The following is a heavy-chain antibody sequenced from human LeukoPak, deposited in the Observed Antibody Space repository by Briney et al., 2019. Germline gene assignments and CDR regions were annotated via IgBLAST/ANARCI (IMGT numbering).Heavy chain of an antibody. CDR1: GCTFSIYG. CDR3: ARQGYSGHSQGAADY. CDR2: ISAYNGNT. Sequence: GASVKVSCKASGCTFSIYGFSWVRQAPGQGLEWMGWISAYNGNTNYAQKFQGRVTMTTDTSTSTAHMELRSLRSDDTAVYYCARQGYSGHSQGAADYWGQGTLVTVSS. D-gene: IGHD4-23*01. J-gene: IGHJ4*02. V-gene: IGHV1-18*01.